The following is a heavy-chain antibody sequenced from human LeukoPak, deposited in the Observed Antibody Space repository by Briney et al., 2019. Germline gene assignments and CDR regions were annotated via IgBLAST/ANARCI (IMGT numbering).Heavy chain of an antibody. CDR3: ARHYYDSSGYYSHYFDY. D-gene: IGHD3-22*01. V-gene: IGHV4-59*08. J-gene: IGHJ4*02. CDR2: IYYSGST. CDR1: GGSISSYY. Sequence: SETLSLTCTVSGGSISSYYWSWIRQPPGKGLEWIGYIYYSGSTNYNPSLKSRVTISVDTSKNQFSLKLSSVTAADTAVYYCARHYYDSSGYYSHYFDYWGQGTLVTVSS.